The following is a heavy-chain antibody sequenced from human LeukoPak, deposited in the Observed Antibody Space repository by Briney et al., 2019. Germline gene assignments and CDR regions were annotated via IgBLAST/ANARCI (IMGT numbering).Heavy chain of an antibody. D-gene: IGHD5-18*01. CDR3: AKGRQLWLTLDY. V-gene: IGHV3-30*18. CDR2: ISYDGSNK. CDR1: GFTFSSYG. Sequence: PGGSLRLSCVASGFTFSSYGMHWVRQAPGKGLEWVAVISYDGSNKYYADSVKGRFTISRDNSKNTLYLQMNSLIAEDTAVYYCAKGRQLWLTLDYWGQGTLVTVSS. J-gene: IGHJ4*02.